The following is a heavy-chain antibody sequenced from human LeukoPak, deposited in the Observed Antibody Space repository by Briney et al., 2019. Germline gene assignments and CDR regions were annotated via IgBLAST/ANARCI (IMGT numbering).Heavy chain of an antibody. CDR2: IKTDGSEK. D-gene: IGHD2-21*01. V-gene: IGHV3-7*03. CDR3: AKFLPTHMVVANYYFVY. CDR1: GVTFSSHW. Sequence: GGSLRLSCAASGVTFSSHWMTWIRQAPGKGLEWVANIKTDGSEKYNVASVKGGFTISRDDAKNSVYLQMNSLRAEDTAVYYCAKFLPTHMVVANYYFVYWGQGTLVTVSS. J-gene: IGHJ4*02.